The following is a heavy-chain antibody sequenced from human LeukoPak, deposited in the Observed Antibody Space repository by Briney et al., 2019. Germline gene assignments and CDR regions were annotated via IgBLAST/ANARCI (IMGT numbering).Heavy chain of an antibody. CDR1: GYTFTGYY. Sequence: ASVKVSCKASGYTFTGYYMHWVRQAPGQGLEWMGWINPNSGGTNYAQKFQGRVTMTRDTSISTAYMELSRLRSDDTAVYYCASRGSGSPGNYYYYMDVWGKGTTVTVSS. V-gene: IGHV1-2*02. CDR3: ASRGSGSPGNYYYYMDV. CDR2: INPNSGGT. D-gene: IGHD3-10*01. J-gene: IGHJ6*03.